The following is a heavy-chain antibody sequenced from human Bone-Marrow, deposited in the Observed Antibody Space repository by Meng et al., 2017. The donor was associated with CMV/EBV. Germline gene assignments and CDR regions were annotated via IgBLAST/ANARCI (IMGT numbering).Heavy chain of an antibody. V-gene: IGHV3-9*01. CDR1: GFTFDDYA. Sequence: SLKISCAASGFTFDDYAMHWVRQAPGKGLEWVSSISWNSGSIGYADSVKGRFTISRDNAKNSLYLQMNSLRAEDTAVYYCARWRGSTSLDYWGQGTLVTVSS. CDR2: ISWNSGSI. D-gene: IGHD2-2*01. J-gene: IGHJ4*02. CDR3: ARWRGSTSLDY.